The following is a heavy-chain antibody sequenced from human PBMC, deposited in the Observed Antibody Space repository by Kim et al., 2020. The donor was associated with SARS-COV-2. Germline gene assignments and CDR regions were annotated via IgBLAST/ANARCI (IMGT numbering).Heavy chain of an antibody. CDR2: VSSSRNT. V-gene: IGHV4-59*02. D-gene: IGHD6-19*01. J-gene: IGHJ4*02. Sequence: SETLSLTCTVSGVSVNRDYWAWIRQPPGKGLEWIGYVSSSRNTKYNPSFGSRVTISLDTSKNQFSLKLTSVAAADTAVYFCARPNPVAVVAGSYFDSWGQGSLATVPS. CDR1: GVSVNRDY. CDR3: ARPNPVAVVAGSYFDS.